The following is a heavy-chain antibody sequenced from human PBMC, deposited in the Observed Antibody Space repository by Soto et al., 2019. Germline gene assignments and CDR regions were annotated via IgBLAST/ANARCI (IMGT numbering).Heavy chain of an antibody. D-gene: IGHD3-3*01. Sequence: SETLSLTCTVSGGSISSSSYYWGWIRQPPGKGLEWIGSIYYSGSTYYNPSLKSRVTISVDTSNNQFSLKLSSVTAADTAVYYCASLFVYYDFWSGYYSGRWFDPWGQGTLVTVSS. V-gene: IGHV4-39*01. CDR1: GGSISSSSYY. J-gene: IGHJ5*02. CDR3: ASLFVYYDFWSGYYSGRWFDP. CDR2: IYYSGST.